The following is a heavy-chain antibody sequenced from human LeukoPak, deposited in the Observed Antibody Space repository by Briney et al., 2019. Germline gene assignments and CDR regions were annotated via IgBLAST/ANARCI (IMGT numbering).Heavy chain of an antibody. V-gene: IGHV4-34*01. D-gene: IGHD1-20*01. CDR1: GGSFSGYY. J-gene: IGHJ4*02. Sequence: SETLSLTCAVYGGSFSGYYWSWIRQPPGKGLEWIGEINHSGSTNYNPSLKSRVTISVDTSKNQFPLKLSSVTAADTAVYYCARKSNWNPGIDYWGQGTLVTVSS. CDR2: INHSGST. CDR3: ARKSNWNPGIDY.